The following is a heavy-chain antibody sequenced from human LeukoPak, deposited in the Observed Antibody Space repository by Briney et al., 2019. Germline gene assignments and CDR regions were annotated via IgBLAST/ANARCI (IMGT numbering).Heavy chain of an antibody. CDR2: IHPTGNL. J-gene: IGHJ4*02. D-gene: IGHD2-2*01. CDR3: ARGADAHKVAY. Sequence: SETLSITCAVAGGSINGGGYYWNWVRQHPGKGLEWIGCIHPTGNLYYNPSLTGRSTISVDTSKSHFSLNLTSVTAADTAVYYCARGADAHKVAYWSQGTLVTVSS. CDR1: GGSINGGGYY. V-gene: IGHV4-31*11.